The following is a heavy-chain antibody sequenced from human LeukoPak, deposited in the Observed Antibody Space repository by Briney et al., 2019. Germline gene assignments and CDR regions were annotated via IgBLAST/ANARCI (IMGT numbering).Heavy chain of an antibody. V-gene: IGHV4-4*07. CDR2: IDTSGNT. Sequence: PSETLSLTCTVSGGSISSYYWSWIRQPAGKGLEWIGRIDTSGNTNYKPSLKSRVTMAVDTSKNQFSLKLSSVTAADTAVYYCARVSSSWYQDWYFDLWGRGTLVTVSS. CDR3: ARVSSSWYQDWYFDL. D-gene: IGHD6-13*01. CDR1: GGSISSYY. J-gene: IGHJ2*01.